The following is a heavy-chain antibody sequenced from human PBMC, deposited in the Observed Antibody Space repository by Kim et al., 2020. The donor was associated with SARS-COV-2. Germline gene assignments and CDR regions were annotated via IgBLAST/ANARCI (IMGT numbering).Heavy chain of an antibody. J-gene: IGHJ6*02. V-gene: IGHV4-31*03. CDR2: IYYSEST. CDR1: GGSISSGGYY. CDR3: ARDYSSSWYPVYYYGMDV. Sequence: SETLSLTCTVSGGSISSGGYYWSWIRQHPGKGLEWIGYIYYSESTYYNPSLKSRVTISVDTSKNQFSLKLSSVTAADTAVYYCARDYSSSWYPVYYYGMDVWGQGTTVTVSS. D-gene: IGHD6-13*01.